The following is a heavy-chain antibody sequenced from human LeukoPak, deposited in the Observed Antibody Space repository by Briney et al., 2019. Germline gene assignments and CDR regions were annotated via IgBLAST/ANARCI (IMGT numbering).Heavy chain of an antibody. CDR3: ARAEIVGANCWFDP. J-gene: IGHJ5*02. V-gene: IGHV4-38-2*02. D-gene: IGHD1-26*01. Sequence: PSETLSLTCTVSGYSISSGYYWGWIRQPPGKGLEWIGSIYHSGSTYYNPSLKSRVTISVDTSKNQFSLKLSSVTAADTAVYYCARAEIVGANCWFDPWGQGTLVTVSS. CDR2: IYHSGST. CDR1: GYSISSGYY.